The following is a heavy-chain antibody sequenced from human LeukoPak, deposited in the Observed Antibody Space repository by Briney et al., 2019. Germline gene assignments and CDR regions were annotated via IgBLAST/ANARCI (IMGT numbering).Heavy chain of an antibody. CDR3: ARAQYYDFWREKRQFDY. Sequence: PSETLSLTCAVYGGSFIGYYWSWIRHPPGKGLDWVGEVNHSGSPNYNPPLKSRVTIPVDTSKNQFSLKLSSVTAADTAVYYCARAQYYDFWREKRQFDYWGQGTLVTVSS. J-gene: IGHJ4*02. V-gene: IGHV4-34*01. CDR1: GGSFIGYY. CDR2: VNHSGSP. D-gene: IGHD3-3*01.